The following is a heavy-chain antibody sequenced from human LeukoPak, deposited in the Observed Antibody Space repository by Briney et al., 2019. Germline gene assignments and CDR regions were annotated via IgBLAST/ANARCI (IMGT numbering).Heavy chain of an antibody. D-gene: IGHD6-6*01. Sequence: PSETLSLTCAVSGYSISSGYYWSWIRQPAGKGLEWIGRMYTSGSTNYNPSLKSRVTISVDTSKNQFSLKLSSVTAADTAVYYCARGASSSSAIGYYYYMDVWGKGTTVTVSS. V-gene: IGHV4-61*02. CDR1: GYSISSGYY. CDR2: MYTSGST. J-gene: IGHJ6*03. CDR3: ARGASSSSAIGYYYYMDV.